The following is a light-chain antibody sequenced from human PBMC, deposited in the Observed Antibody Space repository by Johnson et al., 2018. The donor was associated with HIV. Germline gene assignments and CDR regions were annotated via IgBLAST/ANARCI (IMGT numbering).Light chain of an antibody. Sequence: QSVLTQPPSLSATPGQNITISCSGNSSNIGSNYVSWYQQLPGTAPKLLIYDSNKRPSGIPDRLSGSKSGTSATLGITGLQTGDEADYYCGAWDSSLSGFVFGTGTMVTVL. V-gene: IGLV1-51*01. CDR3: GAWDSSLSGFV. CDR1: SSNIGSNY. CDR2: DSN. J-gene: IGLJ1*01.